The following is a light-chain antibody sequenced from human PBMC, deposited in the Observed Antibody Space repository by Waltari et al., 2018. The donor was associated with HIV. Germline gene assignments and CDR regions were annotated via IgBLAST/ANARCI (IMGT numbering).Light chain of an antibody. Sequence: QTVVTQEPSFSVSPGGSVTLTCGLSSGSVSTTYYPRWYHQTPGQAPRTLIYNTNTRSSGVPDRVSGAILGNMAALTITGAQADDESNYYCVLYIGSGIWVFGGGTKLTVL. V-gene: IGLV8-61*01. CDR3: VLYIGSGIWV. CDR1: SGSVSTTYY. J-gene: IGLJ3*02. CDR2: NTN.